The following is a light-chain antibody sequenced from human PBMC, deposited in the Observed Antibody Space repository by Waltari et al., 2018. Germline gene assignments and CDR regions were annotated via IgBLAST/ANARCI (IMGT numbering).Light chain of an antibody. J-gene: IGLJ2*01. Sequence: QSALNQPASVSGSPGQSITISCTGTSSDVGGYNYVPWYQQHPGKAPKLMIYDVSKRPSRVSNRCSGSKSGNPASLTISGLQAEDEADYYCSSYTRSSTSGDVVFGGGTKLTVL. CDR3: SSYTRSSTSGDVV. CDR1: SSDVGGYNY. CDR2: DVS. V-gene: IGLV2-14*01.